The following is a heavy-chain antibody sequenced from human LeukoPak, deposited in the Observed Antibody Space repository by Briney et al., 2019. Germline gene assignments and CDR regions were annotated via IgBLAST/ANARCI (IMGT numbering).Heavy chain of an antibody. CDR3: ARKGDGYIYFDY. CDR1: GFTFSSYS. V-gene: IGHV3-21*01. Sequence: GGSLRLSCAAPGFTFSSYSMNWVRQAPGKGLEWVSSISSSSSYIYYADSVKGRFTISRDNAKNSLYLQMNSLRAEDTAVYYCARKGDGYIYFDYWGQGTLVTVSS. D-gene: IGHD5-24*01. J-gene: IGHJ4*02. CDR2: ISSSSSYI.